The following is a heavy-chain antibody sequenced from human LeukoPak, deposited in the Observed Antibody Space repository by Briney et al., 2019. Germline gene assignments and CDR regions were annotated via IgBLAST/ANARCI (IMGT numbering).Heavy chain of an antibody. CDR1: GGTFSSYA. Sequence: SVKVSCKASGGTFSSYAISWVRQATGQGLEWMGRIIPIFCIANYAQKFQGRVTITADKSTSTAYMALSSLRSKDTAVYYCPREMYYYNSSGYYSFVYWGQATHVTDCS. V-gene: IGHV1-69*04. CDR3: PREMYYYNSSGYYSFVY. CDR2: IIPIFCIA. J-gene: IGHJ4*02. D-gene: IGHD3-22*01.